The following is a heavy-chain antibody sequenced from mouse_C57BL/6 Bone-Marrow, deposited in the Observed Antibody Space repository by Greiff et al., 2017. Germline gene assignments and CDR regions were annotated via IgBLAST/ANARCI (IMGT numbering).Heavy chain of an antibody. CDR3: ARRGGNARAWFAY. CDR1: GYTFTSYW. J-gene: IGHJ3*01. D-gene: IGHD3-1*01. CDR2: IHPNSGST. V-gene: IGHV1-64*01. Sequence: QVQLQQPGAELVKPGASVKLSCKASGYTFTSYWMRWVKQRPGQGLEWIGMIHPNSGSTYYNEKFKSKATLTVDKSSSTAYMQLSSLTSEDSAVYSGARRGGNARAWFAYWGQGTLVTVSA.